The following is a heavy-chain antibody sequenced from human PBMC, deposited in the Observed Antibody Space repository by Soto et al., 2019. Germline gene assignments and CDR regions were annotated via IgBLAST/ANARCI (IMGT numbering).Heavy chain of an antibody. CDR2: IHYSGRT. Sequence: SETLSLTCTVSGGSTSSYYWSWIRQPPGKGLEWIASIHYSGRTNYNPSLKSRVTVSVDTSKNQFSLKLSSVTAADTAVYYCARDGSGSYYYYFDYWGQGTLVTVSS. CDR1: GGSTSSYY. V-gene: IGHV4-59*12. CDR3: ARDGSGSYYYYFDY. J-gene: IGHJ4*02. D-gene: IGHD3-10*01.